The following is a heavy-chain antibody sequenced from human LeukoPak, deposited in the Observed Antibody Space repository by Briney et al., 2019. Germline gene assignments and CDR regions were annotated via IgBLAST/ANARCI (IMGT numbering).Heavy chain of an antibody. Sequence: PSETLSLTCTVSGDSISGFYWSWIRQPPGKGLEWIGYIYYSGSTNYNPSLKSRVTISVDTSKNQFSLKLSSVTAADTAVYYCARDGDDYGGQFDYWGQGTLVTVSS. D-gene: IGHD4-23*01. CDR3: ARDGDDYGGQFDY. CDR2: IYYSGST. V-gene: IGHV4-59*01. CDR1: GDSISGFY. J-gene: IGHJ4*02.